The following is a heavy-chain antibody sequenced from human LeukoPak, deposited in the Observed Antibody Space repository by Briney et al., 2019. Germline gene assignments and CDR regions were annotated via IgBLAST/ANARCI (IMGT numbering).Heavy chain of an antibody. Sequence: GGSLRLSCEASGFTFSSFGMHWVRQAPGKGLEWVAVISDDGSNKYYADSVKGRFTISRDNSKNTLYLQMNSLRAEDSAVFYCARGSKYDSGPFDYWGQGTLVTVSP. D-gene: IGHD3-10*01. J-gene: IGHJ4*02. CDR3: ARGSKYDSGPFDY. V-gene: IGHV3-33*01. CDR2: ISDDGSNK. CDR1: GFTFSSFG.